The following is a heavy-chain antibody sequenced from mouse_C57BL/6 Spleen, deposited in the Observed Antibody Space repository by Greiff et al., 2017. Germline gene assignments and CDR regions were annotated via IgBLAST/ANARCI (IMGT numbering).Heavy chain of an antibody. J-gene: IGHJ2*01. CDR1: GYTFTSYW. CDR3: ARPITTVVADY. V-gene: IGHV1-64*01. D-gene: IGHD1-1*01. CDR2: IHPNSGRT. Sequence: QVQLQQPGAELVKPGASVKLSCKASGYTFTSYWMHWVKQRPGQGLEWIGMIHPNSGRTNYNEKFKSKATLTVDKSSSTAYMQLSSLTSEDSAVYYCARPITTVVADYWGQGTTLTVSS.